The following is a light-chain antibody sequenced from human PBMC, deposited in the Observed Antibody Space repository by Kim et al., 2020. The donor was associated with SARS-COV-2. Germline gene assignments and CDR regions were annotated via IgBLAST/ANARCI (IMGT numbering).Light chain of an antibody. CDR3: NSYTSSDTWV. V-gene: IGLV2-14*01. J-gene: IGLJ3*02. CDR2: EVT. Sequence: GQSITVSCTGTSRDIGTYNYVSWYEQRPGKVPKLWIYEVTMRPSGASDLFAGSKSGNTASLTISGLQAEDEADYYCNSYTSSDTWVFGGGTQLTVL. CDR1: SRDIGTYNY.